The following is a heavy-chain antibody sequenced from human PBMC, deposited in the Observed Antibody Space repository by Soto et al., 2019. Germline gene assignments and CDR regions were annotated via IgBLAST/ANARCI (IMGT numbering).Heavy chain of an antibody. CDR2: ISGSGGST. CDR3: AKGYCSSTSGSYDY. CDR1: GFTFSSYA. J-gene: IGHJ4*02. V-gene: IGHV3-23*01. D-gene: IGHD2-2*01. Sequence: EVQLLESGGGLVQPGGSLRLSCAASGFTFSSYAMSWVRQAPGKGLEWVSGISGSGGSTYYADSVKGRFTISRDNXTNTLYLQMNSLRAEDTAVYYCAKGYCSSTSGSYDYWCQGTLVTVSS.